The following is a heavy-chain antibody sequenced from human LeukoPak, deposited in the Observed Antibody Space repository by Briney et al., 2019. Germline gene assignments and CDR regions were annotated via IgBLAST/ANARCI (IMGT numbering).Heavy chain of an antibody. D-gene: IGHD3-16*01. CDR3: ARVRLYYDYVWGSYIDY. CDR2: ISGSGSTI. Sequence: GGSLRLSCAASGFTFSSYAMSWVRQAPGKGLEWVSAISGSGSTIYYADSVKGRFTISRDNAKNSLYLQMNSLRAEDTAVYYCARVRLYYDYVWGSYIDYWGQGTLVTVSS. CDR1: GFTFSSYA. V-gene: IGHV3-23*01. J-gene: IGHJ4*02.